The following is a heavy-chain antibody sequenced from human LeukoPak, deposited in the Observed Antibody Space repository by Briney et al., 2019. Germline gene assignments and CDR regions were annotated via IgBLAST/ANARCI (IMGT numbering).Heavy chain of an antibody. CDR3: AREPYSAPPT. Sequence: PGGSLRLSCAASGFAFSDYWLSWVRQAPGKGLEWVANIKYDGSEKYYVDSVRGRFTVSRDNAKNSLYLQMNSLRAEDTAVYYCAREPYSAPPTWGQGTLVTVSS. D-gene: IGHD2-21*01. J-gene: IGHJ5*02. V-gene: IGHV3-7*01. CDR1: GFAFSDYW. CDR2: IKYDGSEK.